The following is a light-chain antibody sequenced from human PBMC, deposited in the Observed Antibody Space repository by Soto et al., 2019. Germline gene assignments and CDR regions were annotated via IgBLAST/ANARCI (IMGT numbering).Light chain of an antibody. J-gene: IGLJ2*01. V-gene: IGLV1-47*01. CDR3: AAWDDSLSGVV. Sequence: QLLLTQPPSASATPGQRVTISCSGSSSNIGTNYVYWYQHLPGTAPKLLIYRNDQRPSGVPDRFSGSMSGTAASLAIGGLRSEDEADYYCAAWDDSLSGVVFGGGTKLTVL. CDR1: SSNIGTNY. CDR2: RND.